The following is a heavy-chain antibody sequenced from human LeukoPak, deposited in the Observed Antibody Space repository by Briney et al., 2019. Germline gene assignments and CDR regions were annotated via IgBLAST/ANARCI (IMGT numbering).Heavy chain of an antibody. V-gene: IGHV3-15*01. J-gene: IGHJ5*02. CDR3: ATDDFWKGYNWFDT. D-gene: IGHD3-3*01. CDR1: GFTFSNAF. CDR2: IKSKTNGGTI. Sequence: NPGRSLRLSCAASGFTFSNAFMTWVRQAPGKGLEWIGRIKSKTNGGTIDLAAAVKGRFTISRDDSENTLYLQMDSLKTEDTAVYYCATDDFWKGYNWFDTWGQGTLVTVSS.